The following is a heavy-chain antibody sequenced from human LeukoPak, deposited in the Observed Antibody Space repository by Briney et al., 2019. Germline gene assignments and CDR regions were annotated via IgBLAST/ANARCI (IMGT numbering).Heavy chain of an antibody. D-gene: IGHD6-13*01. CDR2: INHSGST. Sequence: SETLSLTCAVYGGSFSGYYWSWIRQPPGKGLEWIGEINHSGSTNYNPSLKSRVTISVDTSKNQCSLKLSSVTAADTAVYYCARGAGIAAAGTDWFDPWGQGTLVTVSS. V-gene: IGHV4-34*01. CDR3: ARGAGIAAAGTDWFDP. J-gene: IGHJ5*02. CDR1: GGSFSGYY.